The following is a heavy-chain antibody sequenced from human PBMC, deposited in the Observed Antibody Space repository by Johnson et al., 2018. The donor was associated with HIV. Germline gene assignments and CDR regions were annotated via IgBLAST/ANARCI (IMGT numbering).Heavy chain of an antibody. CDR1: GFTFSSYW. CDR2: IKQDGSEK. D-gene: IGHD6-19*01. V-gene: IGHV3-7*01. Sequence: VQLLESGGGLVQPGGSLRLSCAASGFTFSSYWMSWVRQAPGKGLEWVANIKQDGSEKYYVDSVKGRFTISRDNAKNSLYLQMNSLRAEDTAVYYCARDQEQWLHCRAFDIWGQGTMVTVSS. J-gene: IGHJ3*02. CDR3: ARDQEQWLHCRAFDI.